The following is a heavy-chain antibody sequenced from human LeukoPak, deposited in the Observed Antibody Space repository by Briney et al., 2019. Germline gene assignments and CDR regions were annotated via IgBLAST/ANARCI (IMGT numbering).Heavy chain of an antibody. CDR3: ARDVLAYCGADCYSGYFDY. CDR1: GGSISSYY. V-gene: IGHV4-59*01. J-gene: IGHJ4*02. Sequence: SETLSLTCTVSGGSISSYYWRWIRQPPGKRLEWIGYIYYSGSTNYNPSLKSRVTISVDTSKNQFSLKLSSVTAADTAVYYRARDVLAYCGADCYSGYFDYWGQGTLVTVSS. D-gene: IGHD2-21*02. CDR2: IYYSGST.